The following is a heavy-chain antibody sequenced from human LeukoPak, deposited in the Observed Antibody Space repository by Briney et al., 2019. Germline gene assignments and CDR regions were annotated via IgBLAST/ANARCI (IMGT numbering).Heavy chain of an antibody. CDR3: ARDGSGSYNYYYYMDV. CDR1: GFTFSSYA. D-gene: IGHD1-26*01. Sequence: GGSLRLSCAASGFTFSSYAMHWVRQAPGKGLEWVAVISYDGSNKYYADSVKGRFTISRDNSKNTLYLQMNSPRSDDTAVYYCARDGSGSYNYYYYMDVWGKGTTVIVSS. V-gene: IGHV3-30*04. CDR2: ISYDGSNK. J-gene: IGHJ6*03.